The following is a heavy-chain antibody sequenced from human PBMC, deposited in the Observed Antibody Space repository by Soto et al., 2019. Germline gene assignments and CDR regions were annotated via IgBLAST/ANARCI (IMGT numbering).Heavy chain of an antibody. D-gene: IGHD2-8*02. J-gene: IGHJ6*01. Sequence: QVQLVEAGGASVKPGGSLRLSCAASGFNFTEYYMSWVRQAPGKGPEWVAHIRSHPTVIYYADSVKGRFSISRDNAKSSLSLQMDSLKAEDTALYYCVRDGVWCGNFGMDVWGHGTTVIVSS. CDR2: IRSHPTVI. CDR1: GFNFTEYY. V-gene: IGHV3-11*01. CDR3: VRDGVWCGNFGMDV.